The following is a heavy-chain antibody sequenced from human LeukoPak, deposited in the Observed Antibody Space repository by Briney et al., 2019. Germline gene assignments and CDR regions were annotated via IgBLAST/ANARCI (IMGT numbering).Heavy chain of an antibody. CDR3: AGGSYYYHY. CDR2: ISYDGSNK. J-gene: IGHJ4*02. D-gene: IGHD1-26*01. V-gene: IGHV3-30*03. CDR1: GFTFSSYG. Sequence: GGSLRLSCAASGFTFSSYGMHWVRQAPGKGLEWVTVISYDGSNKYYADSVKGRFTISRDNSKNTLYLQMNSLRAEDTAVYYCAGGSYYYHYWGQGTLVTVSS.